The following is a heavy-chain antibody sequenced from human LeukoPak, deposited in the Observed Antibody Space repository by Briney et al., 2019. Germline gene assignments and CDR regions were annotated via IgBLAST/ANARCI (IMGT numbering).Heavy chain of an antibody. D-gene: IGHD3-22*01. Sequence: SETLSLTCAVSGSSLSSDYWAWIRQSPGEGLEWIGEVNDSGNTNYTPSLKSRVTISIDTSKKQFYLKLTSVTAADTAVYYCARVSDHGYFFDYWGQGTLVAVSS. CDR1: GSSLSSDY. CDR3: ARVSDHGYFFDY. J-gene: IGHJ4*02. CDR2: VNDSGNT. V-gene: IGHV4-34*01.